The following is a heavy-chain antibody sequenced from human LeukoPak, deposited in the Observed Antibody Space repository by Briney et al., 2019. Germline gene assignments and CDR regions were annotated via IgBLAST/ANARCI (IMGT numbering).Heavy chain of an antibody. J-gene: IGHJ4*02. CDR1: GFTSSSYA. CDR2: ISGSGDST. CDR3: AKMGPGFDY. Sequence: PGGSLRLSCAASGFTSSSYAMRWLRQAPGKGREWVSAISGSGDSTYYADSVKGRFTISRDNSKNTLYLQMNSLRAEVTAVYYCAKMGPGFDYWGQGTLVTVSS. V-gene: IGHV3-23*01.